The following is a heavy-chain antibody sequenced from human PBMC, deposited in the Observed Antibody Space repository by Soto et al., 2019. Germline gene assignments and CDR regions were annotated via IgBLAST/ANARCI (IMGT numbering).Heavy chain of an antibody. J-gene: IGHJ4*02. Sequence: EVQMVESGGGLVQPGGSLRLSCAASGFTFSSYWMSWVRQAPGKGLEWGANIKKDGSEKYYVDSVKGRFTISRDNAKNSLYLKMNSLRAEDTAVYYCARDLTGIAETTFDYWGQGTLVTVSS. CDR3: ARDLTGIAETTFDY. CDR2: IKKDGSEK. D-gene: IGHD6-13*01. CDR1: GFTFSSYW. V-gene: IGHV3-7*01.